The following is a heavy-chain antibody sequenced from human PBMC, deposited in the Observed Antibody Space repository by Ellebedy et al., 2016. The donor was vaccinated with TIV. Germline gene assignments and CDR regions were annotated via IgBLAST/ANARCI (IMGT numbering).Heavy chain of an antibody. CDR1: GFSISSHR. CDR3: ARHSGGHGFDI. CDR2: ISSDGSDT. V-gene: IGHV3-74*01. Sequence: PGGFLRLSCAASGFSISSHRMHWVRQAAGKVLVWVSHISSDGSDTSYADSVKGRFIISRDNAENTLDLQMSSLRAEDTALYYCARHSGGHGFDIWGQGTMVTVSP. D-gene: IGHD2-21*01. J-gene: IGHJ3*02.